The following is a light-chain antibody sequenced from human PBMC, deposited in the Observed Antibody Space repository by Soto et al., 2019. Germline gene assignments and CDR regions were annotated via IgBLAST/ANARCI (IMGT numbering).Light chain of an antibody. Sequence: EIVLTQSPGTLSLSPGERATLSCRASQSVSSSYLAWYQQKPGQAPRLLIYGASSRATCIPDRFSGSGSGTDFTLTISRLEPEDVAVDYCQQYASSPVYTVGQGTKLEIK. J-gene: IGKJ2*01. CDR2: GAS. CDR1: QSVSSSY. V-gene: IGKV3-20*01. CDR3: QQYASSPVYT.